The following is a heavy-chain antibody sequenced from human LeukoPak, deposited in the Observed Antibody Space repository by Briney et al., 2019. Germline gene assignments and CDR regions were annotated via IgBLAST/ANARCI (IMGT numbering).Heavy chain of an antibody. V-gene: IGHV1-69*04. Sequence: SVKVSCKASGGTFSSYAIRWVRQAPGQGLEWKGRIIPILGIANYAQKFQGRVTITADKSTSTAYMELSSLRSEDTAVYYCARGAGGYYYNDYWGQGTLVTVSS. CDR3: ARGAGGYYYNDY. D-gene: IGHD3-22*01. CDR1: GGTFSSYA. CDR2: IIPILGIA. J-gene: IGHJ4*02.